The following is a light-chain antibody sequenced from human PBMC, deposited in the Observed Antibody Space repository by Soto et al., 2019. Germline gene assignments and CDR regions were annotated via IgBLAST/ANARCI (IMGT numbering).Light chain of an antibody. Sequence: DIQMTQSPSSLSASVGDRVTITCRASQYIHTHLAWYQQKPGNSPKLLVYGASTLHSGVPSRFSASGSGTDFILTISSLQSEDVATYYCQQLNSYPLTFGGGTKVEIK. V-gene: IGKV1-27*01. CDR3: QQLNSYPLT. J-gene: IGKJ4*01. CDR1: QYIHTH. CDR2: GAS.